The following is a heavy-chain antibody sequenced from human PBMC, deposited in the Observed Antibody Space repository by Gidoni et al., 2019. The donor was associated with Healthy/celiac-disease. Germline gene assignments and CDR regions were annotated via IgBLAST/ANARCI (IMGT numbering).Heavy chain of an antibody. D-gene: IGHD3-10*01. V-gene: IGHV1-8*01. CDR2: MNPNSGNT. Sequence: QVQLVQSGAEVKKPGASVKVSCKASGYTFTSYDINWVRQATGQGLEWMGWMNPNSGNTGYAQKFQGRVTMTRNTSISTAYMELSSLRSEDTAVYYCARVASLLWFRELFFHPNIMDVWGQGTTVTVSS. CDR1: GYTFTSYD. J-gene: IGHJ6*02. CDR3: ARVASLLWFRELFFHPNIMDV.